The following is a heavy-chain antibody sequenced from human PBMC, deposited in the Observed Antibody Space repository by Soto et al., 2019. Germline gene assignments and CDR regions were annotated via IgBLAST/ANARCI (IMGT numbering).Heavy chain of an antibody. V-gene: IGHV3-23*01. CDR2: ISGSGGST. Sequence: PGGSLRLSCAASGFTFSSYAMSWVRQAPGKGLEWVSAISGSGGSTYYAESVKGRFTISRDNSKNTLYLQMNSLRAEDTAVYYCAKGARTQHLYSSTFYYYYGMDVWGQGTTVTVSS. J-gene: IGHJ6*02. CDR1: GFTFSSYA. D-gene: IGHD6-13*01. CDR3: AKGARTQHLYSSTFYYYYGMDV.